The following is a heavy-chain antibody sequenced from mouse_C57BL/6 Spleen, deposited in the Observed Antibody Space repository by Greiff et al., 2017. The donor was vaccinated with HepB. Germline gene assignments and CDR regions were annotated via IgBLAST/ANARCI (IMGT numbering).Heavy chain of an antibody. J-gene: IGHJ2*01. CDR2: IYPGSGNT. D-gene: IGHD2-2*01. CDR3: ARKEDVWLLLDY. V-gene: IGHV1-76*01. Sequence: VQLQQSGAELVRPGASVKLSCKASGYTFTDYYINWVKQRPGQGLEWIARIYPGSGNTYYNEKFKGKATLTAEKSSSTAYMQLSSLTSEDSAVYFCARKEDVWLLLDYWGQGTTLTVSS. CDR1: GYTFTDYY.